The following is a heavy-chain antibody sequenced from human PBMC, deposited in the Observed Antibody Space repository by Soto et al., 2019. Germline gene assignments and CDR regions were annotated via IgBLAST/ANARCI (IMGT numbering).Heavy chain of an antibody. V-gene: IGHV1-18*01. CDR3: ARRPSYYYDSSGYYDY. Sequence: ASVKVSCKASGYTFTSSGISWVRQAPGQGLEWMGWISAYNGNTNYAQKLQGRVTMTTDTSTSTAYMELSSLRSEDTAVYYCARRPSYYYDSSGYYDYWGQGTLVTVSS. CDR1: GYTFTSSG. CDR2: ISAYNGNT. J-gene: IGHJ4*02. D-gene: IGHD3-22*01.